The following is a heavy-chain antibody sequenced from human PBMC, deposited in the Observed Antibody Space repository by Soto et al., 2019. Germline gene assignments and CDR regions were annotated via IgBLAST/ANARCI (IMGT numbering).Heavy chain of an antibody. CDR2: ISSSSSTI. CDR3: ARDLNYGLFDY. Sequence: GSLKLSCAASGFTYSSYNKNSARPAPVKGLEWVSYISSSSSTIYYADPVKGRFTISRDNAKNSLYLQMNSLRAEDTAVYYCARDLNYGLFDYWGQGTLVTVSS. J-gene: IGHJ4*02. V-gene: IGHV3-48*01. D-gene: IGHD4-17*01. CDR1: GFTYSSYN.